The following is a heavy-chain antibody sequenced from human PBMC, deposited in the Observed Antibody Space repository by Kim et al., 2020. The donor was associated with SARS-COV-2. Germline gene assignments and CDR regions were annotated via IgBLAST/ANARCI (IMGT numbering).Heavy chain of an antibody. Sequence: YVNSVKSRFSITRDNAENSLYLQMNSRRAEDTAVYYCATDYAFKLDVGGQGTTVTVSS. CDR3: ATDYAFKLDV. V-gene: IGHV3-7*01. D-gene: IGHD3-3*01. J-gene: IGHJ6*02.